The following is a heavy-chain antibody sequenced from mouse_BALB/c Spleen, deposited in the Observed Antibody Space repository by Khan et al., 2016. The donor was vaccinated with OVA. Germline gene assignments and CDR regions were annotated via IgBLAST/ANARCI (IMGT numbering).Heavy chain of an antibody. CDR1: GYSFTSYW. J-gene: IGHJ3*01. Sequence: VQLQESGAELAKPGASVKMSCKASGYSFTSYWMHWVKQRPGQGLEWIGYINPSTGYTEYNQKFKDKATLTADKSSSTAYMQLSSLTFEDSAVYYCARRGVDGIFSYWCQGTLVTVSA. D-gene: IGHD2-3*01. V-gene: IGHV1-7*01. CDR3: ARRGVDGIFSY. CDR2: INPSTGYT.